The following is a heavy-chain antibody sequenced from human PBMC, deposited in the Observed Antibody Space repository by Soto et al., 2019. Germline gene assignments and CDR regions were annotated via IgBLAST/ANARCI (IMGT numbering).Heavy chain of an antibody. CDR2: IKHDGGET. J-gene: IGHJ5*02. CDR1: GFTFSNFW. Sequence: EVQLVESGGGLVQPGESLRLSCAASGFTFSNFWMSWVRQAPGKGLEWVANIKHDGGETYYVDSVKGRFTISRDNAKNSLYLQMYRLSAEDKGVYYCAREGDCSGGSCYSGLHSWGQGTLVTVSS. D-gene: IGHD2-15*01. CDR3: AREGDCSGGSCYSGLHS. V-gene: IGHV3-7*01.